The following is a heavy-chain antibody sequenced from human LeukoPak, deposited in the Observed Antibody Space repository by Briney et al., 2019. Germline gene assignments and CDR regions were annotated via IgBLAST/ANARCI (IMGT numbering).Heavy chain of an antibody. J-gene: IGHJ6*03. CDR1: GYTFTGYY. D-gene: IGHD3-16*01. CDR3: ARRYVYYYYYMDV. CDR2: INPNSGGT. Sequence: ASVKVSCKASGYTFTGYYMHWVRQAPGQGLEWMGWINPNSGGTNYAQKFQGRVTMTRDTSISTAYMELSRLRSDDTAVYYCARRYVYYYYYMDVWGKGTTVTISS. V-gene: IGHV1-2*02.